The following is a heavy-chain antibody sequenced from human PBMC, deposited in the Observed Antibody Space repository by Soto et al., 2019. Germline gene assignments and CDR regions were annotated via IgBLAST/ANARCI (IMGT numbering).Heavy chain of an antibody. CDR3: ARHTEKSVYAVYYNWFDP. J-gene: IGHJ5*02. CDR2: IYYSGST. D-gene: IGHD2-8*01. CDR1: GGSISSYY. Sequence: QVQLQESGPGLVKPSETLSLTCTVSGGSISSYYWSWIRQPPGKGLEWIGYIYYSGSTNYNPSLKSRVTISVDTSKNQFSLKLSSVTAADTAVYYCARHTEKSVYAVYYNWFDPWGQGTLVTVSS. V-gene: IGHV4-59*08.